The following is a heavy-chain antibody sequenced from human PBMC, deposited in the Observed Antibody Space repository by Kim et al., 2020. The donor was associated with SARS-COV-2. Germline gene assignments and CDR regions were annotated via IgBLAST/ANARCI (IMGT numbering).Heavy chain of an antibody. Sequence: ASVKVSCKASGYTFTSYAMNWVRQAPGQGLEWMGWINTNTGNPTYAQGFTGRFVFSLDTSVSTAYLQISSLKAEDTAVYYCARDLSIFMVRGVIGYWGQGTLGTVSS. J-gene: IGHJ4*02. CDR1: GYTFTSYA. CDR3: ARDLSIFMVRGVIGY. D-gene: IGHD3-10*01. V-gene: IGHV7-4-1*02. CDR2: INTNTGNP.